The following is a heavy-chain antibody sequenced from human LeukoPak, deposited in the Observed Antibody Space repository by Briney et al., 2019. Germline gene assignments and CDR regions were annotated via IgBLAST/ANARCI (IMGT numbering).Heavy chain of an antibody. J-gene: IGHJ4*02. CDR2: ISYDGSNK. CDR3: AKRGDYGGNSPFDY. CDR1: GFTFSSHG. Sequence: GGSLRLSCAASGFTFSSHGMHWVRQAPGKGLEWVAVISYDGSNKYYADSVKGRFTISRDNSKNTLYLQMNSLRAEDTAVYYCAKRGDYGGNSPFDYWGQGTLVTVSS. V-gene: IGHV3-30*18. D-gene: IGHD4-23*01.